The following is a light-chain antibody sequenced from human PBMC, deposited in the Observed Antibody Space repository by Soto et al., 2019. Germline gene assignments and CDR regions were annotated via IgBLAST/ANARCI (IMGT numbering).Light chain of an antibody. V-gene: IGLV2-14*01. CDR2: EVS. CDR3: SSYTSSSTLGV. Sequence: QSALTQPASVSGSPGQSITISCTGTSSDVGGYNYVSWYQQHPDKAPKLMIYEVSNRPSGVSNRFSGSKSGNTATLTISGIQAEDEADYYCSSYTSSSTLGVFGTGTKLTVL. CDR1: SSDVGGYNY. J-gene: IGLJ1*01.